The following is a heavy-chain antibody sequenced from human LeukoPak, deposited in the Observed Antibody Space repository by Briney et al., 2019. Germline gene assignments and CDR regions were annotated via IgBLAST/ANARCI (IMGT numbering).Heavy chain of an antibody. D-gene: IGHD5-24*01. CDR1: GYTFTSYD. CDR2: MNPNSGNT. J-gene: IGHJ3*02. CDR3: ARIRDGYNDAYDI. V-gene: IGHV1-8*02. Sequence: VASVKVSCKASGYTFTSYDINWVRQATGQGLEWMGWMNPNSGNTGYAQKFQGRVTMTKDTSTSTVYMGLSSLRSEDTAVYYCARIRDGYNDAYDIWGQGTMVTVSS.